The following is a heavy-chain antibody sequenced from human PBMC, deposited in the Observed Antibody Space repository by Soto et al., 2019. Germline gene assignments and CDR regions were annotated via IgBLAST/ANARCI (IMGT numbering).Heavy chain of an antibody. J-gene: IGHJ2*01. CDR1: GGSISGGVGGLYY. Sequence: QLQLRESGPGLVKPSETLSLTCTVSGGSISGGVGGLYYWSWIRQPPGKGLEWIGYIYDSGSTYYTPSHKSQVTISVDTSKNHFSLRLSSVTAADTAVYYCAREVIPLTTDWYFDLWGRGTLVTVSS. D-gene: IGHD4-17*01. CDR3: AREVIPLTTDWYFDL. V-gene: IGHV4-30-4*01. CDR2: IYDSGST.